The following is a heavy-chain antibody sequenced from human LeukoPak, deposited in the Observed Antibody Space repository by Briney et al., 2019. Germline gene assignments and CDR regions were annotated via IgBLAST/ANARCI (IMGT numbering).Heavy chain of an antibody. D-gene: IGHD3-9*01. CDR3: ARHGPYDILTGYYNYFDY. CDR1: GYSISSSYY. V-gene: IGHV4-59*08. Sequence: SETLSLTCIVSGYSISSSYYWSWIRQPPGKGLEWIGYIYYSGSTNYNPSLKSRVTISVDTSKNQFSLKLSSVTAADTAVYYCARHGPYDILTGYYNYFDYWGQGTLVTVSS. J-gene: IGHJ4*02. CDR2: IYYSGST.